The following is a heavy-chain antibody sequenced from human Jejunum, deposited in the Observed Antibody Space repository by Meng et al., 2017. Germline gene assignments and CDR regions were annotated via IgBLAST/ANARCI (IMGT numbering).Heavy chain of an antibody. D-gene: IGHD6-6*01. Sequence: QVQLQESGPGLVKPSRTLSLTCAVSGASISSSNCWSWVRQSQGKGLEWIGDIYHRGNINYNPSLKSRVTISVDKSKKQFSLKLNSVTAADTAVYYCARVDSSASFDYWGQGTLVTVSS. CDR2: IYHRGNI. CDR3: ARVDSSASFDY. J-gene: IGHJ4*02. CDR1: GASISSSNC. V-gene: IGHV4-4*02.